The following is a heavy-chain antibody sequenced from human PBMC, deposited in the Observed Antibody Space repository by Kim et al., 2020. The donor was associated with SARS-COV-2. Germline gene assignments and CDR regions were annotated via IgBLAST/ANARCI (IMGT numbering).Heavy chain of an antibody. CDR3: ARERTTFHFDY. Sequence: KDYAEAVKSRITINPATSKNQFSLQLNSVTPEDTAVYYCARERTTFHFDYWGQGTLVTVSS. J-gene: IGHJ4*02. V-gene: IGHV6-1*01. CDR2: K. D-gene: IGHD1-1*01.